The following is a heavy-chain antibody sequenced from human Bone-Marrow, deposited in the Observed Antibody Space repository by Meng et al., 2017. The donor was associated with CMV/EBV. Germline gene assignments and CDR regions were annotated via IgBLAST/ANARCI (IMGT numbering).Heavy chain of an antibody. CDR2: INPNSGGT. D-gene: IGHD3-3*01. CDR3: ARVQIFGVVSYNYYYGMDV. J-gene: IGHJ6*02. V-gene: IGHV1-2*02. CDR1: GYTFTGHY. Sequence: ASVKVSCKASGYTFTGHYMHWVRQAPGQGLEWMGWINPNSGGTNYAQKFQGRVTMTRDTSISTAYMELSRLRSDDTAVYYCARVQIFGVVSYNYYYGMDVWGQGTTVTVSS.